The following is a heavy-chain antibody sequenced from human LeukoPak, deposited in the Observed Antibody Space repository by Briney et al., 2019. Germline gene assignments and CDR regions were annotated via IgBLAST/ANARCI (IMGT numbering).Heavy chain of an antibody. V-gene: IGHV4-59*01. CDR2: VYYSGSA. D-gene: IGHD3-22*01. CDR1: GGSICNYY. J-gene: IGHJ3*02. Sequence: SETLSLTCTVSGGSICNYYWSWIRQPPGKGLGWIGYVYYSGSADYNPSLKSRVTISVDTSKNQFSLNLSSVTAADTAVYYCARAYYYDSSGYDDAFDIWGQGTMVTVSS. CDR3: ARAYYYDSSGYDDAFDI.